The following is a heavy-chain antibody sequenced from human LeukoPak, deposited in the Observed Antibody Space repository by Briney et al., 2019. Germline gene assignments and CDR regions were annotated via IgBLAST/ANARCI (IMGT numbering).Heavy chain of an antibody. Sequence: TSETLSLTCTVSGVSISSYYWSWIRQPPGKGLEWIGYIYYSGSTNYNPSLKSRVTISVDTSKNQFSLKLSSVTAADTAVYYCARVGERSSSWYEYYYYGMDVWGQGTTVTVSS. CDR1: GVSISSYY. CDR2: IYYSGST. D-gene: IGHD6-13*01. V-gene: IGHV4-59*01. CDR3: ARVGERSSSWYEYYYYGMDV. J-gene: IGHJ6*02.